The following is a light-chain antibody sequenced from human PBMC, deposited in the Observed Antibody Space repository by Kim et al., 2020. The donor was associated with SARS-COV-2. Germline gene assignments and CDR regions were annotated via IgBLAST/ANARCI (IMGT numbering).Light chain of an antibody. CDR2: GKN. CDR3: NSRDSSDNHVV. CDR1: SLRSYY. J-gene: IGLJ2*01. Sequence: SSELTQDPAVSLALGQTVRITCQGDSLRSYYASWYQQKPGQAPVLVIYGKNNRPSGIPDRFSGSSSGNTASLTITGAQAEDEADYYCNSRDSSDNHVVFGGGTKLTVL. V-gene: IGLV3-19*01.